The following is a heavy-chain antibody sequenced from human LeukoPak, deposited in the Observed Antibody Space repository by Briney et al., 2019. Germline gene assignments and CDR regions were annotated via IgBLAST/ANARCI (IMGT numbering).Heavy chain of an antibody. CDR2: IIPIFGTA. D-gene: IGHD3-22*01. CDR1: GGTFSSYA. J-gene: IGHJ4*02. Sequence: SVKVSCKASGGTFSSYAISWVRQAPGQGLEWMGGIIPIFGTANYAQKLQGRVTMTTDTSTSTAYMELRSLRSDDTAVYYCARGDYYDSSGYSRPPYFDYWGQGTLVTVSS. V-gene: IGHV1-69*05. CDR3: ARGDYYDSSGYSRPPYFDY.